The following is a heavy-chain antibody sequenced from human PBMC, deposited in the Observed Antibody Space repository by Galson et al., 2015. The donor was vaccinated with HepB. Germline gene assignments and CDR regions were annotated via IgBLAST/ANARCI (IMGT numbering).Heavy chain of an antibody. V-gene: IGHV4-59*01. CDR1: GGSISRYY. CDR2: IHYTGST. CDR3: ARWDFGVVPPYYYYYMDV. D-gene: IGHD3-3*01. Sequence: ETLSLTCTVSGGSISRYYWNWIRQPPGKGLEWIGYIHYTGSTNYNPSLESRLTISVDTSKNQFSLKLSSVTAADTAVYYCARWDFGVVPPYYYYYMDVWGKGTTVTVSS. J-gene: IGHJ6*03.